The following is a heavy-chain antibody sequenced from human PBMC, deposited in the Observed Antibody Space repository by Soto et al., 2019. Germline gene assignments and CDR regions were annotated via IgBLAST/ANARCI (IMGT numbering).Heavy chain of an antibody. CDR2: IHSSGSTI. D-gene: IGHD1-1*01. CDR1: GFTFRDYY. V-gene: IGHV3-11*01. CDR3: ARAVNWNEFDP. J-gene: IGHJ5*02. Sequence: GGSLRLSCAASGFTFRDYYMTWIRQAPGKGLEWVSYIHSSGSTIYYADSVKGRFTISRDNAKNSLYLQMNSLRAEDTAVYYCARAVNWNEFDPWGRGALVTAPQ.